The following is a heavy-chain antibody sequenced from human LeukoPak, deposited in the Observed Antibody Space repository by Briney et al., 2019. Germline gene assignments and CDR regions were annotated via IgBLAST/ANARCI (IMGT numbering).Heavy chain of an antibody. CDR2: ISSSSATI. CDR3: ARDRHVPGLYYYYMDV. J-gene: IGHJ6*03. D-gene: IGHD6-6*01. V-gene: IGHV3-48*01. CDR1: GFTFSAYN. Sequence: GGSLRLSCEGSGFTFSAYNMNWVRQAPGKGLKNISYISSSSATIFYADSVKGRFTISRDNDKNSLYLQMNSLRPEDTAVYFCARDRHVPGLYYYYMDVWGKGTTVTVSS.